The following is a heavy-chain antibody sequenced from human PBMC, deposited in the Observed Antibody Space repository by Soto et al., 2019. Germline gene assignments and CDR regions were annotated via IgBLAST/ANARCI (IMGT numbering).Heavy chain of an antibody. Sequence: PGGSLRLSXAASGFTVSSNYMSWVRQAPGKGLEWVSVIYSGGSTYYADSVKGRFTISRDNSKNTLYLQMNSLRAEDTAVYYCARSPPPYSSGYYLSYFDYWGQGTLVTVSS. CDR2: IYSGGST. CDR3: ARSPPPYSSGYYLSYFDY. CDR1: GFTVSSNY. V-gene: IGHV3-53*01. J-gene: IGHJ4*02. D-gene: IGHD3-22*01.